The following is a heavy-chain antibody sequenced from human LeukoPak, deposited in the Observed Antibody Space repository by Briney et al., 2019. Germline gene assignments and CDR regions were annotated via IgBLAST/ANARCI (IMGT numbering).Heavy chain of an antibody. Sequence: SETLSLTCTVSGGSISRSNYYWGWIRQPPGKGLEWIGSIYYSGSTYYNPSLKSRVTISVDTSNNQVSLKLSSVTAADTAVYYCARGNGSGGYNNWFDPWGQGTLVTVSS. V-gene: IGHV4-39*01. CDR2: IYYSGST. D-gene: IGHD3-10*01. J-gene: IGHJ5*02. CDR3: ARGNGSGGYNNWFDP. CDR1: GGSISRSNYY.